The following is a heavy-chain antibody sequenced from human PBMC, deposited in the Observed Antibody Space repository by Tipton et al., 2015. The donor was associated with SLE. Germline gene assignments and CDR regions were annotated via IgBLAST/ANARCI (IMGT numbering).Heavy chain of an antibody. J-gene: IGHJ6*02. CDR3: ARPCITMVQGVIITFDGMDV. Sequence: SLRLSCAASGFTVSSNYMSWVRQAPGKGLEWVSVIYSGGSTYYADSVKGRFTISRDNSKNTLYLQMNSLRAEDTAVHYCARPCITMVQGVIITFDGMDVWGQGTTVTVSS. D-gene: IGHD3-10*01. CDR1: GFTVSSNY. CDR2: IYSGGST. V-gene: IGHV3-53*05.